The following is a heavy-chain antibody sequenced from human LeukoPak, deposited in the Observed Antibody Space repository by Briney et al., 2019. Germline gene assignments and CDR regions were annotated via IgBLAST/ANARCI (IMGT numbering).Heavy chain of an antibody. CDR1: GSTFRSYA. J-gene: IGHJ6*04. V-gene: IGHV3-23*01. CDR3: AKDQGDFVVVVAAYYYYGMDV. Sequence: GGSLRLSCAASGSTFRSYAMSWVRQAPGKGLEWVSGISGSGGSTYHADSVKDRFTISRDNFKSTVYLQMNSLRDEDTAVYYCAKDQGDFVVVVAAYYYYGMDVWGKGTTATVSS. CDR2: ISGSGGST. D-gene: IGHD2-15*01.